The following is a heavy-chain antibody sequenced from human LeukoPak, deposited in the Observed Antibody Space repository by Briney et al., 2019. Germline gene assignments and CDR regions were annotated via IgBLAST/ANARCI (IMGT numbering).Heavy chain of an antibody. CDR2: ISSSSSTI. CDR1: GFTFSTNA. Sequence: GGSLRLSCLTSGFTFSTNAMNWVRQAPGKGLEWVSYISSSSSTIYYADSVKGRFTISRDNAKNSLYLQMNSLRAEDTAVYYCARGAYYYEDWGQGTLVTVSS. V-gene: IGHV3-48*01. J-gene: IGHJ4*02. CDR3: ARGAYYYED. D-gene: IGHD3-22*01.